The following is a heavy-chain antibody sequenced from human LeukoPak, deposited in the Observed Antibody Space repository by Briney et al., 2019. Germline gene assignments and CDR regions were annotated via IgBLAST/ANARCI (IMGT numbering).Heavy chain of an antibody. V-gene: IGHV3-74*01. CDR3: ARDLEWYGSGSYNY. Sequence: GGSLRLSCAASGFTFSSYWMHWVRQAPGKGLGWVSRINSDGSSTSYAYSVKGRFTISRDNAKNTLYLQMNSLRAEDTAVYYCARDLEWYGSGSYNYWGQGTLVTVSS. J-gene: IGHJ4*02. CDR2: INSDGSST. CDR1: GFTFSSYW. D-gene: IGHD3-10*01.